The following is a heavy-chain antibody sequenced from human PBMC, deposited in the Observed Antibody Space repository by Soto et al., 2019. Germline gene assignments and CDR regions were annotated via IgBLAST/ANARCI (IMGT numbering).Heavy chain of an antibody. Sequence: PGGSLRLSCAASGFTFSFCAMSWVRQAPGKGLEWVSSIRGNNGDTYYVDSVKGRFTISRDNAKNSLYLQMNSLRAEDTAVYYCARGSVPGTTGQLFSQWGQGTLVTVSS. CDR3: ARGSVPGTTGQLFSQ. CDR2: IRGNNGDT. CDR1: GFTFSFCA. D-gene: IGHD6-19*01. J-gene: IGHJ1*01. V-gene: IGHV3-21*01.